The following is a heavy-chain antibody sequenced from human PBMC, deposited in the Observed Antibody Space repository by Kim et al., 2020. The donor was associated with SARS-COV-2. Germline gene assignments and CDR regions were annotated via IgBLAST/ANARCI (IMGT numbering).Heavy chain of an antibody. CDR1: GFSFSNYA. CDR2: ISRSGTNT. J-gene: IGHJ4*02. CDR3: AKAGTGWLNDY. D-gene: IGHD3-9*01. Sequence: GGSLRLSCVATGFSFSNYAMSWVRQAPGKGLEWVSSISRSGTNTYYPDSVRGRFTTSRDNSKNTLFLQMNSLRAEDTAMYYCAKAGTGWLNDYWGQGTLVTVSS. V-gene: IGHV3-23*01.